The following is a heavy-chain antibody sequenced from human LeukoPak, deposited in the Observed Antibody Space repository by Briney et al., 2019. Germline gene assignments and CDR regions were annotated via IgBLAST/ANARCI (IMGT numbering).Heavy chain of an antibody. J-gene: IGHJ4*02. CDR1: GGSFSGYY. CDR3: ARVPKRGYSYGYIDY. D-gene: IGHD5-18*01. Sequence: SETLSLTCAVYGGSFSGYYWSWIRQPPGKGLEWIGEINHSGSTNYNPSLKSRVTISVDTSKNQFSLKLSSVTAADTAVYYCARVPKRGYSYGYIDYWGRGTLVTVSS. CDR2: INHSGST. V-gene: IGHV4-34*01.